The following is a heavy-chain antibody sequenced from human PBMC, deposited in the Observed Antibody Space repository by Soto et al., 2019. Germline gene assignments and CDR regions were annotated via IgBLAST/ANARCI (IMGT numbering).Heavy chain of an antibody. J-gene: IGHJ3*02. V-gene: IGHV3-53*01. CDR2: IYSGGST. CDR3: ARGSAYYDFWSGQWGAFDI. CDR1: GFTVSSNY. Sequence: EVQLVESGGGLIQPGGSLRLSCAASGFTVSSNYMSWVRQAPGKGLEWVSVIYSGGSTYYADSVKRRFTISRDNSKNTLNLQMNRLRDEDTAVYYCARGSAYYDFWSGQWGAFDIWGQGTMVTVSS. D-gene: IGHD3-3*01.